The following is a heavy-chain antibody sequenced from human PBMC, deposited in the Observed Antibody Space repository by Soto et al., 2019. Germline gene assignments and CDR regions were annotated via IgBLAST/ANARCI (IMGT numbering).Heavy chain of an antibody. D-gene: IGHD3-22*01. V-gene: IGHV3-30-3*01. CDR1: GFTFSSYA. J-gene: IGHJ1*01. Sequence: QVQLVESGGGVVQPGRSLRLSCAASGFTFSSYAMHWVRQAPGKGLEWVAVISYDGSNKYYADSVKGRFTISRDNSKNTLYLQMNSLRGEDTAVYYCAREFDSSGYYSFSYFQHWGQGTLVTVSS. CDR3: AREFDSSGYYSFSYFQH. CDR2: ISYDGSNK.